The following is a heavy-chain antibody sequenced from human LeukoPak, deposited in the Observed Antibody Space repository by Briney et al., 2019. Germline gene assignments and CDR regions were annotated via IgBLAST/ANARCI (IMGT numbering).Heavy chain of an antibody. V-gene: IGHV3-64*01. CDR1: GFTFSSYN. D-gene: IGHD5-18*01. CDR3: ARGRDTAMVTGAPTFDY. J-gene: IGHJ4*02. Sequence: GGSLRLSCAASGFTFSSYNMNWVRQAPGKGLEYVSAISSNGGSTYYANSVKGRFTISRDNSKNTLYLQMGSLRAEDMAVYYCARGRDTAMVTGAPTFDYWGQGTLVTVSS. CDR2: ISSNGGST.